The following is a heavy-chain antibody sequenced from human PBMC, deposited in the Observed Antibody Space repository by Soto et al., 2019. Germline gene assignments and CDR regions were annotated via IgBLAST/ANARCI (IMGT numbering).Heavy chain of an antibody. CDR2: INAGNGNT. V-gene: IGHV1-3*01. J-gene: IGHJ6*03. Sequence: ASVKVSCKASGYTFTIYAMHWVRQAPGQRLEWMGWINAGNGNTKYSQKFQGRVTITRDTSASTAYMELSSLRSEDTAVYYCARLRQQLVASLYYYYYYMDVWGKGTTVTVSS. D-gene: IGHD6-13*01. CDR3: ARLRQQLVASLYYYYYYMDV. CDR1: GYTFTIYA.